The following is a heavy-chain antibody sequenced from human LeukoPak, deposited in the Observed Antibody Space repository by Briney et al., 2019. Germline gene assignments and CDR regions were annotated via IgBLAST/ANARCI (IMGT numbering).Heavy chain of an antibody. V-gene: IGHV3-23*01. CDR1: GLTFSSYA. CDR3: AKVLGYSYGFGY. Sequence: GGSLRLSCAASGLTFSSYAMGWVGQAPGKGWEWVSAISGSGGSTYYADSVKGRFTISRDNSKNTLYLQMNSLRAEDTAVYYCAKVLGYSYGFGYWGQGTLVTVSS. D-gene: IGHD5-18*01. J-gene: IGHJ4*02. CDR2: ISGSGGST.